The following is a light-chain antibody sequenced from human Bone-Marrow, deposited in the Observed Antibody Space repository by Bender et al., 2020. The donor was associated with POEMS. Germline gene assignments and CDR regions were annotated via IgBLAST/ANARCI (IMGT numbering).Light chain of an antibody. CDR3: SSYTSSSTLEAV. Sequence: QSALTQPASVSGSPGQSITISCAGTSSDVGSYDLVSWYQQHPGKAPKLMIYEVSKRPSGVSNRFSASKSGNTAYLTISGLQTEDEANYYCSSYTSSSTLEAVFGGGTKLTVL. CDR1: SSDVGSYDL. J-gene: IGLJ2*01. CDR2: EVS. V-gene: IGLV2-14*02.